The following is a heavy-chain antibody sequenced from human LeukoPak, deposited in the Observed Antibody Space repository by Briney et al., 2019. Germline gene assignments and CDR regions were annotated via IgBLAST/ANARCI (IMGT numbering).Heavy chain of an antibody. CDR2: ISVSGNT. J-gene: IGHJ3*02. Sequence: GGSLRLSCAASGFTLSSYAMSWVRQGPGKGLEWVSAISVSGNTYHADSVKGRFTISRDSSKNTLYLQMNSLRAGDAAVYYCAKDRDDYVWGSYLGAFDIWGQGTMVTVSS. CDR1: GFTLSSYA. D-gene: IGHD3-16*01. CDR3: AKDRDDYVWGSYLGAFDI. V-gene: IGHV3-23*01.